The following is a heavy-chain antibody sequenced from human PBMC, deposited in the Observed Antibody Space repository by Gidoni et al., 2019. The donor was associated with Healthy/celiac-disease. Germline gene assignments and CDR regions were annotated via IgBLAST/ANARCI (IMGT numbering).Heavy chain of an antibody. D-gene: IGHD3-16*01. V-gene: IGHV1-46*01. CDR1: GYTFTSYY. CDR3: AREGEKGVV. J-gene: IGHJ6*04. Sequence: QVQLVQSGAAVKKPGASVKVSCTASGYTFTSYYLHWVPQAHGQGLEWMGIITPSGGSTSYAQKFQGRVTMTRDTSTSTVYMELSSLRSEDTAVYYCAREGEKGVVWGKGTTVTVSS. CDR2: ITPSGGST.